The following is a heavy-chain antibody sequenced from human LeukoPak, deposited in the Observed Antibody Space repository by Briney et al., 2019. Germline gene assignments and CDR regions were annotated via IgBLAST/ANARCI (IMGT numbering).Heavy chain of an antibody. V-gene: IGHV4-61*02. D-gene: IGHD2-2*01. Sequence: SQTLSLTCTVSGDSISSGDYYWSWIRQPAGKGLEWIGRISSSGSTNYNPSLKSRVTISVDTSKNQFSLKLSSVTAADTAVYYCAGATYCSSTSWNYYMDVWGKGATVTISS. CDR3: AGATYCSSTSWNYYMDV. CDR2: ISSSGST. J-gene: IGHJ6*03. CDR1: GDSISSGDYY.